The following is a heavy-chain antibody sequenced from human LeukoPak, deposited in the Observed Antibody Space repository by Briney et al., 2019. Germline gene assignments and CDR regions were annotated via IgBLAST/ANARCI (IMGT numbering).Heavy chain of an antibody. CDR3: AKQLAYCSAGSCYFPY. CDR2: ISNNGGYT. J-gene: IGHJ4*02. D-gene: IGHD2-15*01. CDR1: GSTFSSSA. V-gene: IGHV3-23*01. Sequence: GGSLRLSCAASGSTFSSSAMSWVRQAPGKGLEWVSAISNNGGYTYYADSVQGRFTISRDNSKSTLCLQMNSLRAEDTAVYYCAKQLAYCSAGSCYFPYWGQGTLVTVSS.